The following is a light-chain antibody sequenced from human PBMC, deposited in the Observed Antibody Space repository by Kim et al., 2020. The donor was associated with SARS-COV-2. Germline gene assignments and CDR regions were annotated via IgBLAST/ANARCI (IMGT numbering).Light chain of an antibody. Sequence: DIQMTQSPSSLSASAGDRVTITCRASQGISDHLAWYQQKPGKIPKLMIYGASTLQSGVPSRFSGSGSGTDFTLTISSLQPEDVATFYCQSYASAPFTFGGGTKVDIK. V-gene: IGKV1-27*01. CDR3: QSYASAPFT. CDR1: QGISDH. J-gene: IGKJ4*01. CDR2: GAS.